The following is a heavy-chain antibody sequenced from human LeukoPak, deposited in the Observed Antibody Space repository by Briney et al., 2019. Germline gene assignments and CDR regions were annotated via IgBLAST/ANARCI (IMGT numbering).Heavy chain of an antibody. V-gene: IGHV4-59*01. CDR3: ARNPLGNCSSASCLRYWYSDL. J-gene: IGHJ2*01. CDR1: GGSISPYY. Sequence: PSETLSLTCAVSGGSISPYYWSWIRQPPGKGLEWIGYIYYSGNINYNPSLKSRVTISVDTSKNQLSLKLSSVTAADTAVYYCARNPLGNCSSASCLRYWYSDLWGRGTRVTVSS. CDR2: IYYSGNI. D-gene: IGHD2-2*01.